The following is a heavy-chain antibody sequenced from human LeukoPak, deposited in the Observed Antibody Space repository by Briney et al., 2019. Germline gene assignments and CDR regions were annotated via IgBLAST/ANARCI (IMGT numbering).Heavy chain of an antibody. CDR3: AKLSRRTVAGSATRLYYFDY. V-gene: IGHV3-23*01. Sequence: GGSLRLSCAASGFTFSSYAMSWVRQAPGKGLEWVSAISGSGGSTYYAVSVKGRFTISRDNSKNTLYLQMNSLRAEDAALYYCAKLSRRTVAGSATRLYYFDYGGQGTLVTVSS. CDR2: ISGSGGST. D-gene: IGHD6-19*01. CDR1: GFTFSSYA. J-gene: IGHJ4*02.